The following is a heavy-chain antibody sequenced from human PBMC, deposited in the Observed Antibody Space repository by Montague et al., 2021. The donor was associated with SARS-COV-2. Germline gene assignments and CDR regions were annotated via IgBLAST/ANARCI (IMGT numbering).Heavy chain of an antibody. CDR3: ASVLWGGNWYYGMDV. CDR1: LHSISSRSYY. CDR2: TSYSGST. J-gene: IGHJ6*02. V-gene: IGHV4-39*01. Sequence: SETLSLTCTVYLHSISSRSYYWGWIRQPPGQGPAWIGSTSYSGSTYYNPSLKSRVTISVDTSKNQFSLKLSSVTAADTAVYYCASVLWGGNWYYGMDVWGQGTTVTVSS. D-gene: IGHD4-23*01.